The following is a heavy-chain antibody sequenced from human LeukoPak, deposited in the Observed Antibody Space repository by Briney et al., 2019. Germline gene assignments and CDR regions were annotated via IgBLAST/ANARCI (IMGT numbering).Heavy chain of an antibody. J-gene: IGHJ6*03. CDR1: GFTFSNYG. V-gene: IGHV3-30*02. Sequence: PGGSLRLSCAASGFTFSNYGIHWVRQAPGKGLEWVVFIWYDGSNKYYADSVKGRFTISRDNSKNTLYLQMNSLRAEDTAVYYCAKDSGGNQFSYYMDVWSKGTTVTVSS. D-gene: IGHD4-23*01. CDR2: IWYDGSNK. CDR3: AKDSGGNQFSYYMDV.